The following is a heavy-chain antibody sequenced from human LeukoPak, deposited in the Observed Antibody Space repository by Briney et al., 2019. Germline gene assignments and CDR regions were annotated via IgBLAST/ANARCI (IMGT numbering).Heavy chain of an antibody. CDR2: IYHSGST. CDR1: GYSISSGYY. D-gene: IGHD6-19*01. Sequence: SETPSLTCAVSGYSISSGYYWGWIRQPPGKGLEWIGSIYHSGSTYYNPSLKSRVTISVDTSKNQFSLKLSSVTAADTAVYYCARLDPAGIAVAGTIDYWGQGTLVTVSS. CDR3: ARLDPAGIAVAGTIDY. J-gene: IGHJ4*02. V-gene: IGHV4-38-2*01.